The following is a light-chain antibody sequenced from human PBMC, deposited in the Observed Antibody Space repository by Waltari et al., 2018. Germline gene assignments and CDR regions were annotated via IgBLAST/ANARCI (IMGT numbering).Light chain of an antibody. Sequence: TQSPGTLSLSPGERATLSCRASQSVTSSHLAWYQQKPGQAPRLLIYGASSRATGIPDRFSGSGSGTDFTLTITRLEPEDFAVYYCQQYGNSPRTFGQGTEVEIK. V-gene: IGKV3-20*01. J-gene: IGKJ1*01. CDR3: QQYGNSPRT. CDR2: GAS. CDR1: QSVTSSH.